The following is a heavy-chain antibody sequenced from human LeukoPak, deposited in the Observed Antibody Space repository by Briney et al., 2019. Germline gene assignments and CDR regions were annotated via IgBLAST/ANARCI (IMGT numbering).Heavy chain of an antibody. CDR1: GFTFSSYG. D-gene: IGHD3-9*01. CDR2: IWYDGSNK. CDR3: ASLLRYTPDFDY. Sequence: PGRSLRLSCAASGFTFSSYGMHWVRQAPGKGLEWVAVIWYDGSNKYYAGSVKGRFTISRDNAKNSLYLQMNSLRDEDTAVYYCASLLRYTPDFDYWGQGTLVTVSS. J-gene: IGHJ4*02. V-gene: IGHV3-33*01.